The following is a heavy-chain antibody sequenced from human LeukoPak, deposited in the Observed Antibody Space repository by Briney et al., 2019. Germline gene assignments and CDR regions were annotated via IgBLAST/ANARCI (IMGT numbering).Heavy chain of an antibody. CDR1: GFTFSSYW. V-gene: IGHV3-7*03. J-gene: IGHJ4*02. CDR2: IKQDGREK. Sequence: GGSLRLSCAASGFTFSSYWMSWVRQAPGKGLEWVANIKQDGREKYYVDSLKGRFTISRDNAKNSLYLQMNSLRAEDTAVYYCARVQEALKGYYYASGSYYYDYWGQGILVTVSS. D-gene: IGHD3-10*01. CDR3: ARVQEALKGYYYASGSYYYDY.